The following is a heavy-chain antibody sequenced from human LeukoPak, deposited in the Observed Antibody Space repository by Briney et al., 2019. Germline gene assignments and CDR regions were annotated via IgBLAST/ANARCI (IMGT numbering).Heavy chain of an antibody. D-gene: IGHD2-2*01. J-gene: IGHJ4*02. CDR2: IYYSGST. CDR3: ASPRYCSSTSCLDSYGYGEEGFDY. Sequence: SETLSLTCTVSGGSISSSSYYWGWIRQPPGKGLEWIGSIYYSGSTYYNPSLKSRVTISVDTSKNQFSLKLSSVTAADTAVYYRASPRYCSSTSCLDSYGYGEEGFDYWGQGTLVTVSS. CDR1: GGSISSSSYY. V-gene: IGHV4-39*01.